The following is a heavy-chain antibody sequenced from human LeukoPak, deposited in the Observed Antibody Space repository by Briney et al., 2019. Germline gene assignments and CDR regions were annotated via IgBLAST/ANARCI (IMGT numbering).Heavy chain of an antibody. CDR3: ARDRVNYFDY. J-gene: IGHJ4*02. V-gene: IGHV3-7*01. CDR1: GFTFSTYW. Sequence: PGGSLRLSCEAYGFTFSTYWMSWVRQAPGKGLEWVANINQDGSEKSYVDSVKGRFTISRDNAKKSLYLQMNSLRAEDTAVYYCARDRVNYFDYWGQGTLVTVSS. D-gene: IGHD3-10*01. CDR2: INQDGSEK.